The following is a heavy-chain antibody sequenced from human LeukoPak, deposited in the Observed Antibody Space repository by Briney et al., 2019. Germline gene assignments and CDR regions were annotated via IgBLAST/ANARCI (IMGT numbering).Heavy chain of an antibody. J-gene: IGHJ6*02. Sequence: GASVNVSCKASGYTFTSYGISWVRPAPGQGLEWMGWISAYNGNTNYAQKLQGRVTMTTDTSTSTAYMELRSLRSDDTAVYYCARDLILTTVTSYRTHYGMDVWGQGTTVTVSS. CDR2: ISAYNGNT. V-gene: IGHV1-18*01. CDR3: ARDLILTTVTSYRTHYGMDV. CDR1: GYTFTSYG. D-gene: IGHD4-17*01.